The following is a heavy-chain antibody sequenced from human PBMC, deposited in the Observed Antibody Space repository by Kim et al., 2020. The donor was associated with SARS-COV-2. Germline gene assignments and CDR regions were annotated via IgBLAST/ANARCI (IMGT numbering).Heavy chain of an antibody. J-gene: IGHJ4*02. CDR3: ARDRMVYSRSLDY. CDR1: GFTFSSYG. D-gene: IGHD1-26*01. V-gene: IGHV3-33*01. CDR2: IWYDGSNK. Sequence: GGSLRLSCAASGFTFSSYGMHWVRQAPGKGLEWVAAIWYDGSNKYYADSVKGRFTISRDNSNNTPHLQMNSLRAEDTAVYYCARDRMVYSRSLDYWGQGT.